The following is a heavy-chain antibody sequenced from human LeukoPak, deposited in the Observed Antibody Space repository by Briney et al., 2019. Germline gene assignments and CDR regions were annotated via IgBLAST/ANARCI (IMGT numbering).Heavy chain of an antibody. J-gene: IGHJ4*02. V-gene: IGHV3-53*01. CDR2: IYADGTT. Sequence: GGSLRLSCAASGFTFSSYSMNWVRQAPGKGLEWVSMIYADGTTHYTDSVKGRFTISRDNSKSTLNLQMVGLRAEDTAVYYCARWYCSITNCYYDYWGQGTLVTVSS. CDR3: ARWYCSITNCYYDY. CDR1: GFTFSSYS. D-gene: IGHD2-2*01.